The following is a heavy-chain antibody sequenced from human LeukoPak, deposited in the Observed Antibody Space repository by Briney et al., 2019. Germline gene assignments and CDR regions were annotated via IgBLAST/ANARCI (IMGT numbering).Heavy chain of an antibody. D-gene: IGHD1-26*01. V-gene: IGHV4-38-2*02. CDR3: ARDGSYHLDY. CDR1: GYSISSGYY. J-gene: IGHJ4*02. Sequence: PSETLSLTCTVSGYSISSGYYWGWIRQPPGKGLEWIGSIYYSGSTYYNPSLKSRVTISVDTSKNQFSLKLSSVTAADTAVYYCARDGSYHLDYWGQGTLVTVSS. CDR2: IYYSGST.